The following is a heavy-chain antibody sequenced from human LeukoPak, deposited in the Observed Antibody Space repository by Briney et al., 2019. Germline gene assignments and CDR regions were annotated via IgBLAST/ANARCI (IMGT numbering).Heavy chain of an antibody. Sequence: TPGGSLRLSCAASRFTFSSYSMNWVRQAPGKGLEWVSSISSSGSYIYYADSVKGRFTISRDNAKNSLYLQMNSLRAEDTAVYYCARDHHRRLYDSQARDTFDIWGQGTMVTVSS. V-gene: IGHV3-21*01. CDR3: ARDHHRRLYDSQARDTFDI. J-gene: IGHJ3*02. D-gene: IGHD3-22*01. CDR1: RFTFSSYS. CDR2: ISSSGSYI.